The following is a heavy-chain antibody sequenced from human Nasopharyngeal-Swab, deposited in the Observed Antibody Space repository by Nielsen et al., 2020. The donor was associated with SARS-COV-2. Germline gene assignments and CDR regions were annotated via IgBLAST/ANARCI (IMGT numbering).Heavy chain of an antibody. CDR1: GFTFSSYS. CDR3: ARDERSYLDY. CDR2: ISSSSSTI. J-gene: IGHJ4*02. V-gene: IGHV3-48*01. Sequence: GESLKISCAASGFTFSSYSMNWVRQAPGKGLEWVSYISSSSSTIYYADSVKGRFTISRDNAKNSLYLQMNSLRGEDTAVYYCARDERSYLDYWGQGTLVTVSS.